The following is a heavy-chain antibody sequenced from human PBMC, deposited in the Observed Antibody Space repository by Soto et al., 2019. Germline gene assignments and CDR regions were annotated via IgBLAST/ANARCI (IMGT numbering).Heavy chain of an antibody. CDR3: ARHLDYYNRSAYYDY. J-gene: IGHJ4*02. CDR2: IYYSGST. CDR1: GGSTSRSSHY. V-gene: IGHV4-39*01. Sequence: QLQLQESGPGLVKPSETLSLPCTVSGGSTSRSSHYWGWIRQPPGTGLEWMGSIYYSGSTYYNPSLKSRFTISVDTSKDQFSMKLSSVTAADPAVYYCARHLDYYNRSAYYDYWGQGTLVNVSS. D-gene: IGHD3-22*01.